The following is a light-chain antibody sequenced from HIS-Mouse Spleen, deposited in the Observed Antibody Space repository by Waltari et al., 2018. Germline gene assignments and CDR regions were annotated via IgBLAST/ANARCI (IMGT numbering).Light chain of an antibody. Sequence: QSALTQPPSASGSPGQSVTISCTGTSSDVGGYNSVSWYQHPPGKAPKLMIYEVSKRPSGVPDRFSGSKSGNTASLTVSGLQAEDEADYYCSSYAGSNNYVFGTGTKVTVL. J-gene: IGLJ1*01. CDR3: SSYAGSNNYV. CDR2: EVS. V-gene: IGLV2-8*01. CDR1: SSDVGGYNS.